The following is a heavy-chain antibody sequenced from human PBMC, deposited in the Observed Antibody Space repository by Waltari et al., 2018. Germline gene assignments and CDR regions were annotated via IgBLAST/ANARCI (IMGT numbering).Heavy chain of an antibody. V-gene: IGHV3-30*02. J-gene: IGHJ4*02. D-gene: IGHD4-4*01. Sequence: QVQLVESGGGVVQPGGSLSLSCAASGFTFSSYGMHWVRQVPGKGLEWVAFIRYDGSNKYYADSVKGRFTISRDNSKNTLYLQMNSLRAEDTAVYYCAKDVGTTVTTGSLGYWGQGTLVTVSS. CDR2: IRYDGSNK. CDR3: AKDVGTTVTTGSLGY. CDR1: GFTFSSYG.